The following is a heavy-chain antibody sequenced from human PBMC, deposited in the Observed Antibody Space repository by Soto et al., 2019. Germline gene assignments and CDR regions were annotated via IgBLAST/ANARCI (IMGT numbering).Heavy chain of an antibody. Sequence: ASVKVSCKASGYTFTGYYMHWVRQAPGQGLEWMGWINPNSGGTNYAQKFQGRVTMTRDTSISTAYMELSRLRSDDTAVYYCARWGDIVVVPAYYFDYWGQGTLVTVYS. CDR1: GYTFTGYY. J-gene: IGHJ4*02. D-gene: IGHD2-2*01. V-gene: IGHV1-2*02. CDR3: ARWGDIVVVPAYYFDY. CDR2: INPNSGGT.